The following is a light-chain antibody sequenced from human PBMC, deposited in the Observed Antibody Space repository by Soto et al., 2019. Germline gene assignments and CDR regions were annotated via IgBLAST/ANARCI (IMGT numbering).Light chain of an antibody. V-gene: IGKV3-20*01. CDR2: GAS. CDR1: QSVSSSH. J-gene: IGKJ5*01. Sequence: EIVLTQSPGTLSLSPGERATLSCRASQSVSSSHLAWYQQKPGQAPRLLIDGASSRATGIPDRFSGSGSGTYFTLTISRLKPEDFAVYYCQQYGTSPITFGQGTRLEIK. CDR3: QQYGTSPIT.